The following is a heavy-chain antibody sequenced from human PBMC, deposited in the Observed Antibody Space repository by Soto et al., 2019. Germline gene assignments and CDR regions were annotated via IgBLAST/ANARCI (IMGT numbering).Heavy chain of an antibody. V-gene: IGHV4-31*03. CDR1: GGSISSGGYY. CDR2: IYYNGST. Sequence: PSETLSLTCTVSGGSISSGGYYWSWIRQHPGKGLEWIGYIYYNGSTYYIPSLKSRVTMSVDTSKSQFSLNLSSVTVADTAVYYCARVFITGINRGWFDPWGQGTLVTVSS. CDR3: ARVFITGINRGWFDP. D-gene: IGHD1-20*01. J-gene: IGHJ5*01.